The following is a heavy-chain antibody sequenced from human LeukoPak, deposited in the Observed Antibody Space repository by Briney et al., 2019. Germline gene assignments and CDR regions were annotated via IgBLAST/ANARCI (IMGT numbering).Heavy chain of an antibody. CDR2: IYHSGST. V-gene: IGHV4-30-2*01. Sequence: SETLSLTCAVSGGSISSGGYSWSWIRQPPGKGLEWIGYIYHSGSTYYNPSLKSRVTISVDRSKNQFSLKLSSVTAADMAVYYCARMDRGWFDPWGQGTLVTVSS. CDR1: GGSISSGGYS. CDR3: ARMDRGWFDP. J-gene: IGHJ5*02. D-gene: IGHD2-2*03.